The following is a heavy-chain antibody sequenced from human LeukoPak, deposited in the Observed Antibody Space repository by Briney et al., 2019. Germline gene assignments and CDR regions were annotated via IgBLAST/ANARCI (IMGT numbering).Heavy chain of an antibody. CDR2: IKQDGSEK. CDR1: RITFTYW. Sequence: GGSLRLSCAASRITFTYWMSWVRQAPGQGREWVTNIKQDGSEKYYVDSVKGRFTISRDNAKKSLFLQMNSLRAQDTAVYYCASSFSDDFWSGHFWGQGTLVTVSS. CDR3: ASSFSDDFWSGHF. J-gene: IGHJ4*02. D-gene: IGHD3-3*01. V-gene: IGHV3-7*01.